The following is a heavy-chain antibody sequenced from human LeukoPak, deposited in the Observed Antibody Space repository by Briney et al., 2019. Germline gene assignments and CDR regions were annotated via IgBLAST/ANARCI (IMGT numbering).Heavy chain of an antibody. Sequence: GGSRRLSCAASGFTFNSYEMSWVRQAPGKGLECVSYITSSGSTIYYADSVKGRFTISRDNAKNTLYLQMNSLRDEDTAVYYCARDGDTYFDRWGHRGLMGFWGQGTLVTVSS. CDR2: ITSSGSTI. V-gene: IGHV3-48*03. D-gene: IGHD3-9*01. CDR1: GFTFNSYE. CDR3: ARDGDTYFDRWGHRGLMGF. J-gene: IGHJ4*02.